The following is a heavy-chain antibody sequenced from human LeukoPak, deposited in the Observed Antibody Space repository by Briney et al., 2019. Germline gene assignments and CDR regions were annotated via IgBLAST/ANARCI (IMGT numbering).Heavy chain of an antibody. CDR2: INPNSGGT. V-gene: IGHV1-2*02. CDR3: ARVVYGDYGRPDFDY. J-gene: IGHJ4*02. CDR1: GYTFTCYY. D-gene: IGHD4-17*01. Sequence: ASVKVSCKASGYTFTCYYMHWVRQAPGQGLELMGWINPNSGGTNYAQKFQGRVTMTRDTSISTAYMELSRLRSDDTAVYYCARVVYGDYGRPDFDYWGQGTLVTVSS.